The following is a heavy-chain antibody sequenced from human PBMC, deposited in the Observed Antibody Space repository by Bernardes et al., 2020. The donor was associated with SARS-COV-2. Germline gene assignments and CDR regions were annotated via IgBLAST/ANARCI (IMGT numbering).Heavy chain of an antibody. Sequence: ASVKVSCKASGYTFTGYYMHWVRQAPGQGLEWMGWINPNSGGTNYAQKFQGRVTMTRDTSISTAYMELSRLRSDDTAVYYCARDPRWLQLRGDFDYWGQGTLVTVSS. CDR3: ARDPRWLQLRGDFDY. D-gene: IGHD5-12*01. CDR1: GYTFTGYY. J-gene: IGHJ4*02. CDR2: INPNSGGT. V-gene: IGHV1-2*02.